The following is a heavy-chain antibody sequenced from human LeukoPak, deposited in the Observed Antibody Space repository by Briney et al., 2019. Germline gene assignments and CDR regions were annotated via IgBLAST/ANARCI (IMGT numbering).Heavy chain of an antibody. J-gene: IGHJ4*02. CDR2: INSDGSST. D-gene: IGHD6-13*01. CDR1: GFTFSSYW. Sequence: GGSLRLSCAASGFTFSSYWMHWVRQAPGKGLAWVSRINSDGSSTSYADSVKGRFTISRDNAKNTLYLQMNSLRAEDTAVYYCARAAAEGFDYWGQGTLVTVSS. CDR3: ARAAAEGFDY. V-gene: IGHV3-74*01.